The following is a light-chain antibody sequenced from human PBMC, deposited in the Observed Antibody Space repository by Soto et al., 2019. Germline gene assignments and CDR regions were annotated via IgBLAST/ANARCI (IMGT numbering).Light chain of an antibody. V-gene: IGLV2-8*01. Sequence: QSVRTQPPSASGSPGQSVTISCTGTISDVGGYNYVSWYQQYPGRAPKLMIYEVTKRPSGVPDRFSGSKSGNTASLTVSGLQAEDEADYYCSSYAASNNFYFVFGGGTKLTVL. CDR1: ISDVGGYNY. J-gene: IGLJ3*02. CDR2: EVT. CDR3: SSYAASNNFYFV.